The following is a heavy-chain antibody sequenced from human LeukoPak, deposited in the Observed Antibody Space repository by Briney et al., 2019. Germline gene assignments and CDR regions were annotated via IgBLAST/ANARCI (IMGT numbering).Heavy chain of an antibody. V-gene: IGHV1-18*01. D-gene: IGHD6-13*01. CDR2: ISAYNGNT. Sequence: ASVKVSCKASGGTFSSYAISWVRQAPGQGLEWMGWISAYNGNTNYAQKFQERVTITRDMSTSTAYMELSSLRSEDTAVYYCGVAAAGRFDYWGQGTLVTVSS. CDR1: GGTFSSYA. CDR3: GVAAAGRFDY. J-gene: IGHJ4*02.